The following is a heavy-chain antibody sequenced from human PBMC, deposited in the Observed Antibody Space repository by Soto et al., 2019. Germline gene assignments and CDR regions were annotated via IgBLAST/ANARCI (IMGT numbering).Heavy chain of an antibody. CDR3: AKDLATMVFYGMDV. J-gene: IGHJ6*02. D-gene: IGHD3-10*01. V-gene: IGHV3-23*01. Sequence: PGGSLRLSCAASGFTFSSYDMSWVRQAPGKGLEWVSAISGSGGNTSYADSVKGRFTISRDKSKNTLYLQMNSLRAEDTAVYYCAKDLATMVFYGMDVWGQGTTVTVSS. CDR2: ISGSGGNT. CDR1: GFTFSSYD.